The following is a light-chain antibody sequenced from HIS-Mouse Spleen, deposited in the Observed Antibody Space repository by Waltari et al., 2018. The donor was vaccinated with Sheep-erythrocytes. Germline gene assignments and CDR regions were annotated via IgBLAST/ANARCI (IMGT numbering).Light chain of an antibody. CDR1: RSDVGGYNY. CDR2: EVS. J-gene: IGLJ2*01. V-gene: IGLV2-8*01. Sequence: QSALTQPPPASGSPGQSVPISCTVTRSDVGGYNYVSWYKQHPSKAPKLKIYEVSKRPSGIPERFSGSNSGNTATLTISGTQAMDEADYYCQAWDSSTAVFGGGTKLTVL. CDR3: QAWDSSTAV.